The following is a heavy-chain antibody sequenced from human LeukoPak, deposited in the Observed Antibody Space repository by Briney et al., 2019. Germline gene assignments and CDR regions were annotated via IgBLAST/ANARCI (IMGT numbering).Heavy chain of an antibody. J-gene: IGHJ3*02. CDR1: GFTLSSNF. CDR2: IHTGGST. V-gene: IGHV3-66*01. D-gene: IGHD3-3*01. Sequence: GGSLRLSCAVSGFTLSSNFIACVRQAPGRGLEWVSVIHTGGSTYYVDSVKGRFTISRDDSRNTFYLQMNSLRAEDAAVYYCAVRVPKGSWSGFDMWGQGTMVTVSS. CDR3: AVRVPKGSWSGFDM.